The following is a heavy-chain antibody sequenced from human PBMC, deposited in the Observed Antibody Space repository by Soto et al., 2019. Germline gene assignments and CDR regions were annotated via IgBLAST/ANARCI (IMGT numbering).Heavy chain of an antibody. CDR3: ARDLTIVPATHPRLENYGMDV. Sequence: ASVKVSCKASGYSFTSYGISWVRRAPGQGLEWMGWISPYNGHTQFVQRFQGRVTMTTDTSTKTAYMELRNLRSDDTAHYYCARDLTIVPATHPRLENYGMDVWGQGTTVTVSS. V-gene: IGHV1-18*01. CDR1: GYSFTSYG. J-gene: IGHJ6*02. D-gene: IGHD2-2*01. CDR2: ISPYNGHT.